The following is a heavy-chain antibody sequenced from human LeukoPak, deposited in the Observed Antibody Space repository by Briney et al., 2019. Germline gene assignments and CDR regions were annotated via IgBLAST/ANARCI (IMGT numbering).Heavy chain of an antibody. V-gene: IGHV4-34*01. CDR3: ARRGWFGAAFDYGMDF. CDR1: GGSFSGYY. D-gene: IGHD3-10*01. CDR2: INHSGST. Sequence: SETLSLTCAVHGGSFSGYYWTWIRQPPGKGLEWNGEINHSGSTNYNPSLKSRVTISIDTSKNQFSMKLSSVTAADTAVYYCARRGWFGAAFDYGMDFWGKGTTVTVSS. J-gene: IGHJ6*04.